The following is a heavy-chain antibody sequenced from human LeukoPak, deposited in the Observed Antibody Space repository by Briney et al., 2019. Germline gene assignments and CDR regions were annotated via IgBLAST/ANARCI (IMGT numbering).Heavy chain of an antibody. J-gene: IGHJ4*02. Sequence: PGGSLRLSCAASGFTFSSNYMSWVRQAPGKGLEWVSVIYSGGSTYYADSVKGRFTISRDNSKNTLYLQMNSLGAEDTAVYYCARGGPPYYYDSSGYYYRNWGQGTLVTVSS. CDR3: ARGGPPYYYDSSGYYYRN. D-gene: IGHD3-22*01. V-gene: IGHV3-53*01. CDR1: GFTFSSNY. CDR2: IYSGGST.